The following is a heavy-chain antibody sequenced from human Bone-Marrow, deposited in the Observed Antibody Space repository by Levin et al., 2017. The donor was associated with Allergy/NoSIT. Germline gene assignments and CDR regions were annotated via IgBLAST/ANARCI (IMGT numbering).Heavy chain of an antibody. J-gene: IGHJ6*02. D-gene: IGHD1-26*01. CDR3: AKDPGMGDYYYYGMDV. CDR1: GFRFSSYG. Sequence: GGSLRLSCEASGFRFSSYGMTWVRQAPGRGLEWVAAISGSGDDTYYPDSVKGRFTISRDNSKDTVFLEMNSLRVEDAAVYYCAKDPGMGDYYYYGMDVWGQGTTVTVSS. CDR2: ISGSGDDT. V-gene: IGHV3-23*01.